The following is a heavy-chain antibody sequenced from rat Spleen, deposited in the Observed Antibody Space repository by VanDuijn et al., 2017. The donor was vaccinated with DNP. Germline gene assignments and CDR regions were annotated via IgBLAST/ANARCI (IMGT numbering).Heavy chain of an antibody. CDR1: GFTFSDCY. V-gene: IGHV5-29*01. J-gene: IGHJ2*01. CDR3: ARLPGYNFDY. D-gene: IGHD1-4*01. Sequence: EVQLVESDGGLVQPGRSLKVSCAASGFTFSDCYMAWVRQAPTKGLEWVATISYDGTSTYYRGSVKGRFTISRDNAKSTLYLQMDSLRSEDTATYYCARLPGYNFDYWGQGVMVTVSS. CDR2: ISYDGTST.